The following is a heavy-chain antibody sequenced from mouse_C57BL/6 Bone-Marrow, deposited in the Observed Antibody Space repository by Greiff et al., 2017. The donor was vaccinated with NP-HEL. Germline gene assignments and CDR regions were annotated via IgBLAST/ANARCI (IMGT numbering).Heavy chain of an antibody. D-gene: IGHD1-1*01. CDR3: AREYYGSPYYYAMDY. CDR1: GYSITSGYY. V-gene: IGHV3-6*01. CDR2: ISYDGSN. J-gene: IGHJ4*01. Sequence: EVQLQQSGPGLVKPSQSLSLTCSVTGYSITSGYYWNWIRQFPGNKLEWMGYISYDGSNNYNPSLKNRISITRDTSKNQFFLKLNSVTTEDTATYYCAREYYGSPYYYAMDYWGQGTSVTVSS.